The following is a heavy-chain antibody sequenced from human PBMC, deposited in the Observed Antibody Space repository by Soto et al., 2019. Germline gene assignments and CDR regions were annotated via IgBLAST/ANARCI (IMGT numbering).Heavy chain of an antibody. CDR3: ARQPTSVVTQDYLDV. CDR1: VDSISSRSYY. J-gene: IGHJ4*02. CDR2: IYYSGST. V-gene: IGHV4-39*01. Sequence: PSETLSLTCTFTVDSISSRSYYCGWIRQPPGKGLEWIGSIYYSGSTYNNPSLRSRVSMSIDTSKDQFSLKLKSVTAADTALYFCARQPTSVVTQDYLDVWGTGSLVTVXS. D-gene: IGHD2-21*02.